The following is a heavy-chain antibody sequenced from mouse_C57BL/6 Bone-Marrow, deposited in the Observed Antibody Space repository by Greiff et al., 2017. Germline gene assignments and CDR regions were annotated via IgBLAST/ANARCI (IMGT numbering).Heavy chain of an antibody. CDR2: IDPENGDT. V-gene: IGHV14-4*01. D-gene: IGHD1-1*02. Sequence: EVQLQQSGAELVRPGASVKLSCTASGFNIKDDYMHWVKQRPEQGLEWIGWIDPENGDTEYAAKFQGKATITADTSSNTAYLPLSSLTSEDTAVYYCTTGGNVDYWGQGTTLTVSS. J-gene: IGHJ2*01. CDR3: TTGGNVDY. CDR1: GFNIKDDY.